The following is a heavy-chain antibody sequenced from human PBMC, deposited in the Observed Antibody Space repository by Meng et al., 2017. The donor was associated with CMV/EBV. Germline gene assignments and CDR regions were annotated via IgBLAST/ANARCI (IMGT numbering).Heavy chain of an antibody. CDR1: GFTFSSYE. Sequence: GESLKISCSASGFTFSSYEMNWVRQAPGKGLGWVSYISSCGSTIYYTDSVKGRFTISRDHAKNSLYLQMNSLRAEETAVYYCARDCRVRFVEWSTPGCEAFDIWGQGTMVTVSS. J-gene: IGHJ3*02. CDR2: ISSCGSTI. D-gene: IGHD3-3*01. V-gene: IGHV3-48*03. CDR3: ARDCRVRFVEWSTPGCEAFDI.